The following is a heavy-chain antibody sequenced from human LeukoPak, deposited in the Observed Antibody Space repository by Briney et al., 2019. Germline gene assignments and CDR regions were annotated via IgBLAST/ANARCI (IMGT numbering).Heavy chain of an antibody. CDR1: GFTFSSYG. CDR3: ARDGGGSYLPYYFDY. V-gene: IGHV3-21*01. D-gene: IGHD1-26*01. Sequence: GSLRLSCAASGFTFSSYGMNWVRQAPGKGLEWVSSISSSSSYTYYADSVKGRFTISRDNAKNSLYLQMNSLRAEDTAVYYCARDGGGSYLPYYFDYWGQGTLVTVSS. CDR2: ISSSSSYT. J-gene: IGHJ4*02.